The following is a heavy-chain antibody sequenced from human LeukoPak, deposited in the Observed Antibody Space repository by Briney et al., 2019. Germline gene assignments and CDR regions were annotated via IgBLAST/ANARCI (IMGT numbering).Heavy chain of an antibody. J-gene: IGHJ2*01. CDR2: INHSGST. D-gene: IGHD2-15*01. Sequence: SETLSLTCAVYGGSFSGYYWSWIRQPPGKGLEWIGEINHSGSTNYNPSLKSRVTISVDTSKNQFSLKLSSMTAADTAVYYCASPRDVAVVVGATAGYFDLWGRGTLVTVSS. CDR3: ASPRDVAVVVGATAGYFDL. CDR1: GGSFSGYY. V-gene: IGHV4-34*01.